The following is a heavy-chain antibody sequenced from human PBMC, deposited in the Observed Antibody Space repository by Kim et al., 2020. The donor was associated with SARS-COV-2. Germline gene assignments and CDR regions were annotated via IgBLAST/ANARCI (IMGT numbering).Heavy chain of an antibody. Sequence: GGSLRLSCAASGFTFSSYAMSWVRQAPGRGLEWVSAISGSGGSTYYADSVKGRFTISRDNSKSTLYLQMNSLRAEDTAVYYCAKTLDRYSGSYFDSWGQGTLVTVSS. D-gene: IGHD1-26*01. J-gene: IGHJ4*02. CDR3: AKTLDRYSGSYFDS. CDR1: GFTFSSYA. V-gene: IGHV3-23*01. CDR2: ISGSGGST.